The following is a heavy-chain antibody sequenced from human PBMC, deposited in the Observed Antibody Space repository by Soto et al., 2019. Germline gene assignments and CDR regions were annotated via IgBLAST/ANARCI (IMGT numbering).Heavy chain of an antibody. CDR1: GYTSTSYA. V-gene: IGHV1-3*01. J-gene: IGHJ6*02. CDR3: ARDQGLRFLEWFHPYGMDV. D-gene: IGHD3-3*01. CDR2: INAGNGNT. Sequence: GASVKVSCKASGYTSTSYAMHWVRQAPGQRLEWMGWINAGNGNTKYSQKFQGRVTITRDTSASTAYMELSSLRSEDTAVYYCARDQGLRFLEWFHPYGMDVWGQGTTVTVSS.